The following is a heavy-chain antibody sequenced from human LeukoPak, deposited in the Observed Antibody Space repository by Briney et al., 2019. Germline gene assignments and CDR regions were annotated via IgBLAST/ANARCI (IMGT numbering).Heavy chain of an antibody. CDR1: GGSFSGYY. J-gene: IGHJ4*02. D-gene: IGHD6-19*01. CDR3: ARVAGRKDVDY. V-gene: IGHV4-34*01. Sequence: SETLSLTCAVYGGSFSGYYWSWIRQPPGKGLEWIGEINRSGSTNYNPSLKSRVTISVDTSKNQFSLKLSSVTAADTAVYYCARVAGRKDVDYWGQGTLVTVSS. CDR2: INRSGST.